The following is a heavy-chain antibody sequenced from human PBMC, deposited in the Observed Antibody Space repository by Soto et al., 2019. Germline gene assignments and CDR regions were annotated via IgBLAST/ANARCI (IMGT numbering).Heavy chain of an antibody. D-gene: IGHD3-10*01. CDR3: ARDRVFYGMDV. CDR1: GFTVSTHD. CDR2: IYRGGSI. J-gene: IGHJ6*02. V-gene: IGHV3-53*01. Sequence: PGGSLRLSCAASGFTVSTHDISWVRQAPGKGLEWVSHIYRGGSIYYADSVKGRFTISRDNSRNTVYLQMNTLRAEDTAVYYCARDRVFYGMDVWGQETTVTVSS.